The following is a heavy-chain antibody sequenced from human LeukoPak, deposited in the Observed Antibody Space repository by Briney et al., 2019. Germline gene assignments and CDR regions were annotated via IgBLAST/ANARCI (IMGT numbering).Heavy chain of an antibody. D-gene: IGHD6-13*01. V-gene: IGHV4-39*07. J-gene: IGHJ4*02. Sequence: SETLSLTCTVSGGSISSGNYYWSWIRQPAGKGLEWIGSIYYSGSTYYNPSLKSRVTISVDTSKNQFSLKLSSVTAADTAVYYCARTSYSSSWYSDYWGQGTLVTVSS. CDR2: IYYSGST. CDR1: GGSISSGNYY. CDR3: ARTSYSSSWYSDY.